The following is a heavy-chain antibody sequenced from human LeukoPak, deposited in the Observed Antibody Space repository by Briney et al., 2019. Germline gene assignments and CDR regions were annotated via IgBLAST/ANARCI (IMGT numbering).Heavy chain of an antibody. V-gene: IGHV1-2*02. Sequence: GASVKASCKASGYTFTDYYMHWVRQAPGQGLEWMGWINPDSGGTNYPQKFQGRVTMTRDTSISTGYMDLSSLRSDDTAVYYCASGAIGGGAFDIWGQGTMVTVSS. CDR1: GYTFTDYY. J-gene: IGHJ3*02. D-gene: IGHD3-16*01. CDR3: ASGAIGGGAFDI. CDR2: INPDSGGT.